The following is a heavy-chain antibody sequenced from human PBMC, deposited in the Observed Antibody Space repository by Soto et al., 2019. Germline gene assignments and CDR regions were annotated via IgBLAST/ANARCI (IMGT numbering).Heavy chain of an antibody. V-gene: IGHV1-3*04. CDR3: LRTVGVGAANRNFLTGRPSSYSARAA. Sequence: QVQVVQSGAEAKEPGASVKVACKASGHTFTSYLMHWVRQAPGQRLEWMGWINSGNGNTKYSQKLQGRVTITRDTTAPKCKRGMGGWGSKTMLFSYCLRTVGVGAANRNFLTGRPSSYSARAAWGKGTT. CDR2: INSGNGNT. J-gene: IGHJ6*04. D-gene: IGHD2-15*01. CDR1: GHTFTSYL.